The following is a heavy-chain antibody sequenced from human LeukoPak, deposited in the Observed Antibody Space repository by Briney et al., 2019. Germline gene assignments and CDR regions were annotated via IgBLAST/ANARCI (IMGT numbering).Heavy chain of an antibody. V-gene: IGHV3-20*04. CDR2: FHWNGGST. D-gene: IGHD1-26*01. CDR3: ARRWDSRFYFDY. CDR1: GFTLEDYG. Sequence: GGSLRLSCAASGFTLEDYGMSWVRQAPGKGLEWVSGFHWNGGSTGYADSVRGRFTISRDNAKNSLYLQMNSLRAEDTALYYCARRWDSRFYFDYWGQGALVTVSS. J-gene: IGHJ4*02.